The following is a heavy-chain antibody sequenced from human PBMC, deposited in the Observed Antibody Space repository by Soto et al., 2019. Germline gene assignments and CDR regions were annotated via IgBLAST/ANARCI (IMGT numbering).Heavy chain of an antibody. CDR3: ARERGGLRPEYYGMDV. CDR1: GASIRSPDYY. J-gene: IGHJ6*02. CDR2: IYYNGNT. Sequence: PSETLSLTCTVSGASIRSPDYYWSWIRQPPGKGLEWVGHIYYNGNTYDNPSLKSRLTISVDTSKNQFSLKLTSVTAADTAVYYCARERGGLRPEYYGMDVWGQGTTVAVSS. D-gene: IGHD3-10*01. V-gene: IGHV4-30-4*01.